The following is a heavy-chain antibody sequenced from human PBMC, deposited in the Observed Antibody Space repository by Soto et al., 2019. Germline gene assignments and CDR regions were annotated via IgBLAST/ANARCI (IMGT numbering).Heavy chain of an antibody. CDR1: GYTFANYG. J-gene: IGHJ1*01. V-gene: IGHV5-51*01. D-gene: IGHD3-16*01. CDR2: TYPSDSRT. CDR3: SKFKYSHSLRSLQH. Sequence: EDSLTSSCYSSGYTFANYGIGCVLQVPGIVLDWVPITYPSDSRTRYIPSFQCQVTISANKSISTAYLQWTRLKASDTAIYYCSKFKYSHSLRSLQHWGQGTKVTVSS.